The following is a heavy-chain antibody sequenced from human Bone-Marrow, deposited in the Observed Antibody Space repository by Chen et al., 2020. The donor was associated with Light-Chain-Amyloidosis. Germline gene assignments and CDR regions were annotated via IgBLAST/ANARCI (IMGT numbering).Heavy chain of an antibody. D-gene: IGHD6-19*01. CDR2: ISGGDS. CDR1: GVPRSNYA. CDR3: AKRGSYYYYGMDV. J-gene: IGHJ6*02. Sequence: EVLLVASGGGLVQPGGALRISCAAAGVPRSNYAMDWVRQAPGKGLEWFSSISGGDSYNANSVKGRFTVSRDDSGNTLYLQMNSLRAEDTAVYYCAKRGSYYYYGMDVWGQGTTFTVSS. V-gene: IGHV3-23*04.